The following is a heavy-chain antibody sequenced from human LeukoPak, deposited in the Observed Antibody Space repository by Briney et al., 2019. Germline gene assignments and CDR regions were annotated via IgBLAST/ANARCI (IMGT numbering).Heavy chain of an antibody. CDR2: IYHTGST. Sequence: SQTLSLTCAVSGGSINNDDYSWSCIRQPPGKGLEWIGYIYHTGSTYYNPSLKSRVTMSVDRSKNQFSLNLSSVTAADTAVYYCARALSSGYDFSYFDYWGQGTLVTVSS. V-gene: IGHV4-30-2*01. CDR1: GGSINNDDYS. J-gene: IGHJ4*02. D-gene: IGHD5-12*01. CDR3: ARALSSGYDFSYFDY.